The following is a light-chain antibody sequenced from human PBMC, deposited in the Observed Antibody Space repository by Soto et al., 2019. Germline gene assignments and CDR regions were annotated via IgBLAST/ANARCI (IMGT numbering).Light chain of an antibody. CDR3: SSYTSGSTVV. J-gene: IGLJ1*01. CDR1: SSDVGSYNY. Sequence: QSALTQPASVSGSPGQSISISCTGSSSDVGSYNYVSWYQQHPGKAPKLLISEVSNRPSGVSNRFSGSKSDNTASLTISGLQAEDEADYYCSSYTSGSTVVFGTGTKVTVL. V-gene: IGLV2-14*01. CDR2: EVS.